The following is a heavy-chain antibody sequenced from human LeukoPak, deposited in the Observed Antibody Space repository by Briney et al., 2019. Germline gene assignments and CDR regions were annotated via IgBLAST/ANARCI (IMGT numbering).Heavy chain of an antibody. CDR2: INHSGST. Sequence: SETLSLTCAVYGGSFSGYYWSWIRQPPGKGLEWIGEINHSGSTNYNPSLKSRVTISVDTSKNQFSLKLSSVTAADTAVYYCAREIDPYYYYYLDVWGKGTTVTVSS. CDR3: AREIDPYYYYYLDV. V-gene: IGHV4-34*01. CDR1: GGSFSGYY. J-gene: IGHJ6*03. D-gene: IGHD3-9*01.